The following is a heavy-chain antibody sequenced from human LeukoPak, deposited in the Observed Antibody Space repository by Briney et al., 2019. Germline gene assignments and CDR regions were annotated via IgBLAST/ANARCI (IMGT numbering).Heavy chain of an antibody. J-gene: IGHJ5*01. D-gene: IGHD2-15*01. Sequence: PGGSLRLSCVGSGLPFSSYSMNWVRQAPGKGLEWVSSIDLNGNHINYVDSVEGRFTISRDNAKNSLFLQMNSLRVEDTAVYFCARDRGLGLPNWFDSWGQGTLVTVSS. CDR3: ARDRGLGLPNWFDS. CDR1: GLPFSSYS. CDR2: IDLNGNHI. V-gene: IGHV3-21*01.